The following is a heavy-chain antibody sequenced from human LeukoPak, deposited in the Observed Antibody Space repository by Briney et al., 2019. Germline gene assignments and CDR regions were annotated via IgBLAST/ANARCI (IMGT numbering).Heavy chain of an antibody. D-gene: IGHD6-19*01. CDR1: GGSFSGYY. CDR2: INHSGST. CDR3: ARGYSSGWYQGY. J-gene: IGHJ4*02. V-gene: IGHV4-34*01. Sequence: SETLSLTCAVYGGSFSGYYWSWIRQPPGKGLEWIGEINHSGSTNYNPSLKSRVTISVDTSKNQFSLKLSSVTAADTAVYYCARGYSSGWYQGYWGQGTLVTVSS.